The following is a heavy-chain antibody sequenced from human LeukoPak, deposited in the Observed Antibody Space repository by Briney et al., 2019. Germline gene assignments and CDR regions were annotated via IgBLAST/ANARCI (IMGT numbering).Heavy chain of an antibody. D-gene: IGHD3-22*01. CDR1: GFTFNTYG. V-gene: IGHV3-33*01. Sequence: PGRSLRLSCAASGFTFNTYGMHWVRQAPGKGLEWVAVIWYDGSNKYYADSVRGRFTISRDNSKNTLYLQMNSLRAEDTAVYFCVRDSGEIPNTYYYDSSGYLHYWGPGTLVTVSS. CDR3: VRDSGEIPNTYYYDSSGYLHY. J-gene: IGHJ4*02. CDR2: IWYDGSNK.